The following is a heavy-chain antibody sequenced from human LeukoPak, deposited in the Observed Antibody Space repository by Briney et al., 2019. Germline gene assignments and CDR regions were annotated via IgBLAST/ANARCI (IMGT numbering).Heavy chain of an antibody. J-gene: IGHJ4*02. CDR1: GFTFDDYA. V-gene: IGHV3-43*02. D-gene: IGHD2-15*01. CDR2: ISVDGGST. CDR3: AKVSVVAATYYFDY. Sequence: GGSLRLSCAASGFTFDDYAMHGVRQAPGKGLEWVSLISVDGGSTYYADSVKGRFTISRDNSKNSLYLQMNSLRTEDTALYYCAKVSVVAATYYFDYWGQGTLVTVSS.